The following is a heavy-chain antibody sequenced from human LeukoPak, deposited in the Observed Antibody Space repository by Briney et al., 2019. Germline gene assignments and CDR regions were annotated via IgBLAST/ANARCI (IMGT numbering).Heavy chain of an antibody. D-gene: IGHD3-3*01. CDR2: INPSGGST. V-gene: IGHV1-46*01. Sequence: ASVKVSCKAPGYTFTSYYMHWVRQAPGQGLEWMGIINPSGGSTSYAQKFQGRVTMTRDTSTSTVYMELSSLRSEDTAVYYCAREDGVRGWFDPWGQGTLVTVSS. CDR3: AREDGVRGWFDP. J-gene: IGHJ5*02. CDR1: GYTFTSYY.